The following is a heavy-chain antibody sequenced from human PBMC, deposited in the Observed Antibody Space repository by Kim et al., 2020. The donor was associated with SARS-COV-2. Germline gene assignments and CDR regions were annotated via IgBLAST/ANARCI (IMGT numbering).Heavy chain of an antibody. V-gene: IGHV4-34*01. CDR2: INHSGST. Sequence: SETLSLTCAVYGGSFSGYYWSWIRQPPGKGLEWIGEINHSGSTNYNPSLKSRVTISVDTSKNQFSLKLSSVTAADTAVYYCARLASSSWVHGMDVWGQGTTVTVSS. CDR3: ARLASSSWVHGMDV. J-gene: IGHJ6*02. CDR1: GGSFSGYY. D-gene: IGHD6-13*01.